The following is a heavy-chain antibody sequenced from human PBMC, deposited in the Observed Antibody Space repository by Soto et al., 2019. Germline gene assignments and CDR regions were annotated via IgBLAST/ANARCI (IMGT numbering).Heavy chain of an antibody. Sequence: GGSLRLSCATSGFTFTSYAMTWVRQAPGKGLEWVSTISASAVNTYYADSAKGRFTISRDNSKNTVFLQMNGLRVEDTAVYFCAKGQGLGGIYSLDYWGQGTLVTVSS. J-gene: IGHJ4*02. D-gene: IGHD3-10*01. CDR2: ISASAVNT. CDR1: GFTFTSYA. CDR3: AKGQGLGGIYSLDY. V-gene: IGHV3-23*01.